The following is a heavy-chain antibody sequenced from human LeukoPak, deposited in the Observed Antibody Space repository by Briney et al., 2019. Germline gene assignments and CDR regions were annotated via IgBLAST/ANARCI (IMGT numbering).Heavy chain of an antibody. Sequence: SVKVSCKASGGTFSSYTISWVRQAPGQGLEWMGRIIPILGIANYAQKFQGRVTITADKSTSTAYMELSSLRSEDTAVYYCASQDNYDVIDYWGQGTLVTVSS. CDR1: GGTFSSYT. D-gene: IGHD3-22*01. J-gene: IGHJ4*02. CDR3: ASQDNYDVIDY. CDR2: IIPILGIA. V-gene: IGHV1-69*02.